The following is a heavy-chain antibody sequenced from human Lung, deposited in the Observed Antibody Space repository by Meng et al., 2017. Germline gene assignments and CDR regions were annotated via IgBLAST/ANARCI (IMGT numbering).Heavy chain of an antibody. J-gene: IGHJ4*02. D-gene: IGHD4-11*01. Sequence: QGQLRGGGAGLLKPSVTLSLPCVVSGGSFSDYYWSWIRQPPGKGLEWIGEINHSGSTNYNPSLESRATISVDTSQNNLSLKLSSVTAADSAVYYCARGPTTMAHDFDYWGQGTLVTVSS. V-gene: IGHV4-34*01. CDR3: ARGPTTMAHDFDY. CDR2: INHSGST. CDR1: GGSFSDYY.